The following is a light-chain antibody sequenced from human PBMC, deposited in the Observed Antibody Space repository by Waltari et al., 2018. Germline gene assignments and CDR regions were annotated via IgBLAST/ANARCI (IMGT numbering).Light chain of an antibody. J-gene: IGLJ3*02. CDR1: SSDVGNYNF. CDR2: DDN. V-gene: IGLV2-23*01. CDR3: CSYAGSYTWV. Sequence: QSALTQPASVSGSPGQSLTISCTGTSSDVGNYNFVSWYQQYPGKAPKVMIYDDNRRPSGVSDRFSGSKSGNTASLTISGVQAEDEADYYCCSYAGSYTWVFGGGTKLTVL.